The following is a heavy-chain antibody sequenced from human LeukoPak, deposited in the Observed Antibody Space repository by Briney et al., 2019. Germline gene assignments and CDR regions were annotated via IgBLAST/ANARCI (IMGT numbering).Heavy chain of an antibody. V-gene: IGHV6-1*01. CDR1: GDSVSIDSAT. CDR3: ARGIPVAGFDY. J-gene: IGHJ4*02. Sequence: RSQTLSLTCDISGDSVSIDSATWNWIRQSPSRGLEWLGRTYYRSAWYTDYAVSVQSRITIKPNTSTNQFSLQLYSLTPEDTTVYYCARGIPVAGFDYWGQGTLVTVSS. D-gene: IGHD6-19*01. CDR2: TYYRSAWYT.